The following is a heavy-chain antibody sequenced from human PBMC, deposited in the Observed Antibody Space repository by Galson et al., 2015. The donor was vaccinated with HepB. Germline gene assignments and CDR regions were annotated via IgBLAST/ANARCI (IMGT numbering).Heavy chain of an antibody. J-gene: IGHJ4*02. CDR2: TYYRSKWYN. Sequence: CAIPGDSVSSNSASWNWIRQSPSRGLEWLGRTYYRSKWYNDYALSVKSRITINPDPSKNQFSLQLSSVTPEDTVVYYCARGGYSYLTSFNYWGQGTLVTVSS. D-gene: IGHD5-18*01. CDR3: ARGGYSYLTSFNY. CDR1: GDSVSSNSAS. V-gene: IGHV6-1*01.